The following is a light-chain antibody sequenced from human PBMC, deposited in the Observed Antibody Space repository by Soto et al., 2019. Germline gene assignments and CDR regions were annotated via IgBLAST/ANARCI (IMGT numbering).Light chain of an antibody. V-gene: IGKV3D-15*01. CDR1: QIVSSN. J-gene: IGKJ5*01. CDR3: QQYNNWPPSIT. Sequence: EIVMTQSPATLSVSPGERATLSCRASQIVSSNLAWYQQKPGQAPRLLIYGASTRATGIPARFSGSGSGTEFTLTISSLQSEDFAVYYCQQYNNWPPSITFGQGTRLEI. CDR2: GAS.